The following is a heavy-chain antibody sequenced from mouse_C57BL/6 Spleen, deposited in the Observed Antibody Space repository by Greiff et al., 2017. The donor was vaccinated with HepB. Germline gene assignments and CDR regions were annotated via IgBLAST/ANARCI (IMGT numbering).Heavy chain of an antibody. J-gene: IGHJ3*01. CDR1: GYTFTDYN. V-gene: IGHV1-18*01. CDR3: AGEAYYCGSSAFAY. D-gene: IGHD1-1*01. Sequence: EVKLMESGPELVKPGASVKIPCKASGYTFTDYNMDWVKQSHGKSLEWIGDINPNNGGTIYNQKFKGKATLTVDKSSSTAYMELRSLTSEDTAVYYCAGEAYYCGSSAFAYWGQGALVTVAA. CDR2: INPNNGGT.